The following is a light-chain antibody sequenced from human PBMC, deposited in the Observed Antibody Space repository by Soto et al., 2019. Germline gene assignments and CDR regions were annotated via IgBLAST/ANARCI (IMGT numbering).Light chain of an antibody. V-gene: IGLV7-46*01. CDR3: LLSYSGGYWV. Sequence: QTVVTQEPSLTVSPGGTVTLTCGSSTGAVTSGLSPFWFQQKPGQAPRTLIYDISNKHSWTPARFSGSLLGGKAALTLSGAHPEDEAEYYCLLSYSGGYWVFGGGTKVTVL. J-gene: IGLJ3*02. CDR1: TGAVTSGLS. CDR2: DIS.